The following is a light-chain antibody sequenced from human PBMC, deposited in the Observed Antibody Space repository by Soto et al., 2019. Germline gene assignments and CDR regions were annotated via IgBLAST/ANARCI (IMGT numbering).Light chain of an antibody. CDR1: ESIDNW. V-gene: IGKV1-5*01. CDR3: QQYHTDRT. CDR2: AAS. Sequence: DIQMTQSPSTLSASVGDTVTITCRASESIDNWLAWYQQKPGKAPKLLIFAASTLVRGVPSRFSGRGSGTEFTLTISSLQADDYATFYCQQYHTDRTFGQGTQVDI. J-gene: IGKJ1*01.